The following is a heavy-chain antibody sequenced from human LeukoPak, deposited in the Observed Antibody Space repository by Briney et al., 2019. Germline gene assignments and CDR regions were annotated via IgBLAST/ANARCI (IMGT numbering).Heavy chain of an antibody. D-gene: IGHD3-10*01. CDR3: ARDNRLSGSYYRHFDY. J-gene: IGHJ4*02. CDR2: IRYDGSNK. V-gene: IGHV3-30*02. Sequence: GGSLRLSCAASGFTFSSYGMHWVRQAPGKGLEWVAFIRYDGSNKYYADSVKGRFTISRDNSKNTLYLQMNSLRAEDTAVYYCARDNRLSGSYYRHFDYWGQGTLVTVSS. CDR1: GFTFSSYG.